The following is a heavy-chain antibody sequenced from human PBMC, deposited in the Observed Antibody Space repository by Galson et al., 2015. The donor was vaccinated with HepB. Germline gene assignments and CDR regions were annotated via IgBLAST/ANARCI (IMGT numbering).Heavy chain of an antibody. CDR2: INSGSSNI. V-gene: IGHV3-21*01. J-gene: IGHJ3*02. CDR1: GFTFSSYS. D-gene: IGHD6-13*01. Sequence: SLRLSCAASGFTFSSYSMNWVRQAPGKGLEWVSSINSGSSNIYYADSVKGRFTISRDNAKNSLYLQMNSLRAEDTAVYYCARVGLPYSSSGSDAFDIWGQGTMDTVSS. CDR3: ARVGLPYSSSGSDAFDI.